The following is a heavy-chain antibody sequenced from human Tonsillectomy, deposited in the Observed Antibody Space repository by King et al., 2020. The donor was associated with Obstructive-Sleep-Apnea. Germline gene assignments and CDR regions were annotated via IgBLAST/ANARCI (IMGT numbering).Heavy chain of an antibody. CDR1: CVSISSYY. V-gene: IGHV4-59*08. D-gene: IGHD3-9*01. CDR2: IYYSWST. J-gene: IGHJ4*02. Sequence: VQLQESGPGLVKPSETLSLTCTVSCVSISSYYWSWIRQPPWKGLEWIGYIYYSWSTLYNPSPTSLVTLSVDTSKNQFSLKLSSVTAADTAVYYCARRDILTGPFDYWGQGTLVTVSS. CDR3: ARRDILTGPFDY.